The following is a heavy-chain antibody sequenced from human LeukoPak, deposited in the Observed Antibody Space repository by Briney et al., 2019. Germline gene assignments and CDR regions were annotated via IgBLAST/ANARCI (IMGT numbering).Heavy chain of an antibody. CDR3: ARGNSGSYDQ. Sequence: GRSLRLSCAASGFTFSSYGMHWVRQAPGKGLEWVAIIWYDGSYKYYADSAKGRFTISRDNSKNTMYLQMSTLRAEDTAVYYCARGNSGSYDQWGQGILVTVSS. D-gene: IGHD1-26*01. CDR1: GFTFSSYG. CDR2: IWYDGSYK. J-gene: IGHJ5*02. V-gene: IGHV3-33*08.